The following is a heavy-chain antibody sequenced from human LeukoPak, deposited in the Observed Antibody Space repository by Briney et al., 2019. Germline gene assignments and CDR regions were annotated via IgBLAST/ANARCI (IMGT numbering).Heavy chain of an antibody. CDR2: INPNSGGT. CDR1: GYTFTNYG. CDR3: ARFGELLLDY. V-gene: IGHV1-2*02. Sequence: ASVKVSCKASGYTFTNYGISWVRQAPGQGLEWMGWINPNSGGTNYAQKFQGRVTMTRDTSISTAYMELSRLRSDDTAVYYCARFGELLLDYWGQGTLVTVSS. D-gene: IGHD3-10*01. J-gene: IGHJ4*02.